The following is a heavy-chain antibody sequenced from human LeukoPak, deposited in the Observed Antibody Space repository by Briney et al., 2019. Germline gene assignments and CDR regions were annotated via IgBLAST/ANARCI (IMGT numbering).Heavy chain of an antibody. J-gene: IGHJ4*02. CDR3: ARQSGYDFYFDY. D-gene: IGHD5-12*01. CDR2: MNPNSGNT. V-gene: IGHV1-8*01. CDR1: GYTFTSYD. Sequence: GASVKVSCKASGYTFTSYDINWVRQATGQGLEWMGWMNPNSGNTGYAQKFQGRVTMTRNTSISTAYMELSSLRSEDTAVYYCARQSGYDFYFDYWGQGTLVTVSS.